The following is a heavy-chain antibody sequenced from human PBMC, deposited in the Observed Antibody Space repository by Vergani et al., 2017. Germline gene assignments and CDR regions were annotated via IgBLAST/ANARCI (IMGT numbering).Heavy chain of an antibody. CDR3: AKAIFNVGGTLAGRSGY. CDR2: ISGSGGST. Sequence: EVQLLESWGGLVQHGGSLRLSCAASGFTFSSYAMSWVRQAPGKGLEWVSAISGSGGSTYYADSVKGRFTISRDNSKNTLYLQMNSLRAEDTAVYYCAKAIFNVGGTLAGRSGYWGQGTLVTVSS. CDR1: GFTFSSYA. J-gene: IGHJ4*02. V-gene: IGHV3-23*01. D-gene: IGHD1-26*01.